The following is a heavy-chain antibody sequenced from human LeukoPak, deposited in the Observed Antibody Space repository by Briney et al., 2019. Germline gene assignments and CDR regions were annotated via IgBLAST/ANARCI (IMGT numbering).Heavy chain of an antibody. Sequence: ASVKVSCKASGYTFTGYYIHWLRQAPGQGLEWMGGIIPIFGTANYAQKFQGRVTITADESTSTAYMELSSLRSEDTAVYYCARVRDGYTDAFDIWGQGTMVTVSS. CDR3: ARVRDGYTDAFDI. D-gene: IGHD5-24*01. CDR1: GYTFTGYY. J-gene: IGHJ3*02. V-gene: IGHV1-69*13. CDR2: IIPIFGTA.